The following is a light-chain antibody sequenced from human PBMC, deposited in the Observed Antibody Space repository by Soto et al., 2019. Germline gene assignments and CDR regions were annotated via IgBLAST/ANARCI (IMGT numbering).Light chain of an antibody. CDR2: WAS. V-gene: IGKV4-1*01. Sequence: DIVLTQSPDSLAVSLGERATINCKSSQNVLFSSNSKNFIAWYQQKPRQSPRLLIYWASTRESGVPDRFSGSGSGTDFTLTISSLQAEDVAVYYCHQYYSPPLTFGGGTKVEIK. CDR1: QNVLFSSNSKNF. CDR3: HQYYSPPLT. J-gene: IGKJ4*01.